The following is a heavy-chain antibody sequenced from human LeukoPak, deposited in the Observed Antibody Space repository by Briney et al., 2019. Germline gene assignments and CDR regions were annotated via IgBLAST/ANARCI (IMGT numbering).Heavy chain of an antibody. J-gene: IGHJ4*02. CDR1: GGSISSSSYY. V-gene: IGHV4-39*07. D-gene: IGHD3-9*01. CDR2: IYYSGST. Sequence: PSETLSLTCTVSGGSISSSSYYWGWLRQPPGKGLEWIGSIYYSGSTYYNPSLKSRVTISVDTSKNQFSLKLSSVTAADTAVYYCARDLPQYHDTLTGYYHPGALGFWGQGTLVTVSS. CDR3: ARDLPQYHDTLTGYYHPGALGF.